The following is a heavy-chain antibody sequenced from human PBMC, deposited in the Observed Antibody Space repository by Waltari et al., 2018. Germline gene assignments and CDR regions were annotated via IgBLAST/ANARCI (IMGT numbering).Heavy chain of an antibody. CDR1: GFTFSDYG. Sequence: QVQLVESGGGVVQPGRSLRLSCAASGFTFSDYGMHWVRQAPGKGLECVGLIWNDGRKDFYADSGKGRFTISRDNSRNTMYMQMNSLRAEDTAVYYCTRDVSSIYFDYWGQGTLVTVSS. D-gene: IGHD6-19*01. J-gene: IGHJ4*02. CDR2: IWNDGRKD. V-gene: IGHV3-33*01. CDR3: TRDVSSIYFDY.